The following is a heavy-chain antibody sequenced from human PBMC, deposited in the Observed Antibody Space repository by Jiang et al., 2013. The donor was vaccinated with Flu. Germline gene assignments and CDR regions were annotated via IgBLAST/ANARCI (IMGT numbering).Heavy chain of an antibody. J-gene: IGHJ4*02. CDR3: ARGPRTVTDTFF. CDR1: GYTFTDYY. Sequence: SGAEVKRPGASVKVSCKASGYTFTDYYIHWVRQAPGQGLEWMGWINPASGGTKFSERFQGRVTMTRDTSISTAYMGLSRLTSDDTARYYCARGPRTVTDTFFWGQGTLVIVSS. D-gene: IGHD2-21*02. CDR2: INPASGGT. V-gene: IGHV1-2*02.